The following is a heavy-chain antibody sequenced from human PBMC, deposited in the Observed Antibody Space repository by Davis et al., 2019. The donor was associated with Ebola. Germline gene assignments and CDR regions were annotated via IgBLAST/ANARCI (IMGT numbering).Heavy chain of an antibody. CDR2: IKGDGSST. CDR3: AKDRPLYYDFWSGYFDY. CDR1: GFTFTRTW. D-gene: IGHD3-3*01. V-gene: IGHV3-74*01. J-gene: IGHJ4*02. Sequence: HTGGSLRLSCAASGFTFTRTWMHWVRQGPGKGIEWVSRIKGDGSSTSYADSVKGRFTISRDNAKNTLYLQMNSLRAEDTAVYYCAKDRPLYYDFWSGYFDYWGQGTLVTVSS.